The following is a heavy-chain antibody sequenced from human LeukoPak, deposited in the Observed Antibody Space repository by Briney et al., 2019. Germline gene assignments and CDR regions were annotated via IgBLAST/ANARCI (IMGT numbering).Heavy chain of an antibody. D-gene: IGHD3-22*01. CDR1: GFTFSDYY. CDR2: ISSSGSTI. CDR3: ARDNYYDSSGFDY. V-gene: IGHV3-11*01. J-gene: IGHJ4*02. Sequence: GGSLRLSCAASGFTFSDYYMSWIRQAPGKGLEWVSYISSSGSTIYSADSVKGRFTISRDNAKNSLYLQMNSLRAEDTAVYYCARDNYYDSSGFDYWGQGTLVTVSS.